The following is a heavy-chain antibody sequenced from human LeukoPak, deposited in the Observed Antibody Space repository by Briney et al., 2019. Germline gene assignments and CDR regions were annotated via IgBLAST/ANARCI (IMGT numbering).Heavy chain of an antibody. CDR1: GGSISSSNW. V-gene: IGHV4-4*02. J-gene: IGHJ6*03. CDR3: ARGRVSSSTWYSTYYYFFYMDF. CDR2: VDHTGST. D-gene: IGHD4-11*01. Sequence: KTSETLSLTCAVSGGSISSSNWWSWVRQPPGKGLEWIGYVDHTGSTKFNPSLNGRVSISRDTSKNFFSLRLRSVTAADTAVYFCARGRVSSSTWYSTYYYFFYMDFWGKGTTVTVSS.